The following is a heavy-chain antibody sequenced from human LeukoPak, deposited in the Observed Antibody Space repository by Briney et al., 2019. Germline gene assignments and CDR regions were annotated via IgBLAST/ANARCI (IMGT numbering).Heavy chain of an antibody. CDR2: IGVGGTT. J-gene: IGHJ4*02. CDR3: ARAQGYYDC. CDR1: GFTFSNYG. Sequence: GGSLRLSCAASGFTFSNYGMNWVRQAPRKGLEWVSGIGVGGTTYYADSVKGRFIISRDTSKNTLYLQMNSLRAEDTAVYYCARAQGYYDCWGQGTLVTVSS. V-gene: IGHV3-23*01. D-gene: IGHD3-22*01.